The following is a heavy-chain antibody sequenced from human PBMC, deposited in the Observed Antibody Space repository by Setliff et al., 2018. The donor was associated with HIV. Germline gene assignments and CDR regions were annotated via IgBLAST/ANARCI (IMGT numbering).Heavy chain of an antibody. J-gene: IGHJ4*02. V-gene: IGHV3-23*01. CDR3: AKTLVVVASPLDF. Sequence: SCAASGFSFSNYAMSWVRQAPGKGLEWVSSVIRGGHNTFYADSVKGRFTISRDNSKDTLCLQMSGLTAEDTAIYYCAKTLVVVASPLDFWGQGTLVTVSS. D-gene: IGHD2-15*01. CDR1: GFSFSNYA. CDR2: VIRGGHNT.